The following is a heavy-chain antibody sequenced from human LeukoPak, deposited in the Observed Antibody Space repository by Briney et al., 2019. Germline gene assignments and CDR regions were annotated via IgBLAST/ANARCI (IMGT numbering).Heavy chain of an antibody. V-gene: IGHV3-7*01. CDR1: GFTFGSSW. CDR2: INQDGSVR. J-gene: IGHJ4*02. D-gene: IGHD6-19*01. Sequence: GGSLRLSCAASGFTFGSSWMSWVRQAPGKGLEWVAHINQDGSVRYYVDSVKGRFTISRDNTKNSLYLQMNNLRVDDTAIYYCARDPSTASAWFYFDLWGQGTLVTVSS. CDR3: ARDPSTASAWFYFDL.